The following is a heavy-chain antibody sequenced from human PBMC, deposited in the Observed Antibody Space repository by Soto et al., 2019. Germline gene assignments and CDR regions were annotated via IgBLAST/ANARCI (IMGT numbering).Heavy chain of an antibody. D-gene: IGHD6-19*01. CDR3: ASDHKGIAVAGGFDY. Sequence: SETLSLTCAVSGGSISSSNWWSWVRQPPGKGLEWIGEIYHSGSTNYNPSLKSRVTISVDKSKNQFSLKLSSVTAADTAVYYCASDHKGIAVAGGFDYWGQGTLVTVSS. V-gene: IGHV4-4*02. CDR1: GGSISSSNW. CDR2: IYHSGST. J-gene: IGHJ4*02.